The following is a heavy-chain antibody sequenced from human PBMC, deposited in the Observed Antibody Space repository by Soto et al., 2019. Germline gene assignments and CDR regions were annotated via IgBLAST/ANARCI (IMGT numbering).Heavy chain of an antibody. J-gene: IGHJ6*02. V-gene: IGHV1-46*01. D-gene: IGHD4-17*01. CDR3: ARANLHDYGGNSEGSYYYYGMDV. Sequence: ASVKVSCKASGYTFTNYYMHWVRQAPGQGLEWMGIIYPSGGSTSYAQKFQGRVTMTRDTTTSTVYMEMSSLRSEGTAVYYCARANLHDYGGNSEGSYYYYGMDVWGQGTTVTVSS. CDR1: GYTFTNYY. CDR2: IYPSGGST.